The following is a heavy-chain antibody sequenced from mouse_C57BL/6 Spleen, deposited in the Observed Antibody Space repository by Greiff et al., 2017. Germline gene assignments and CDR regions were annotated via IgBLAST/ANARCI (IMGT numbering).Heavy chain of an antibody. D-gene: IGHD1-1*02. J-gene: IGHJ4*01. CDR3: AKGDWVASHYYAMDY. CDR1: GFSLTSYG. Sequence: QVQLKQSGPGLVQPSQSLSITCTVSGFSLTSYGVHWVRQSPGKGLEWLGVIWRGGSTDYNAAFMSRLSITKDNSKSQVFFKMNSLRADDTAIYFCAKGDWVASHYYAMDYWGQGTSGTVSS. V-gene: IGHV2-5*01. CDR2: IWRGGST.